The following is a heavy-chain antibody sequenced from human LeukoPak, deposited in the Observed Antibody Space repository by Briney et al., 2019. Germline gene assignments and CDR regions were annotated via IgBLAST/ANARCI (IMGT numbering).Heavy chain of an antibody. V-gene: IGHV4-30-2*01. Sequence: PSQTLSLTCAVSGGSISSGGYSWSWIRQPPGKGLEWIGYIYHSGSTYYNPSLKSRVTISVDRSKNQFSLKLSSVTAADTAVYSCARSAPYYYDSSGPGGGWFDPWGQGTLVTVSS. CDR3: ARSAPYYYDSSGPGGGWFDP. D-gene: IGHD3-22*01. J-gene: IGHJ5*02. CDR1: GGSISSGGYS. CDR2: IYHSGST.